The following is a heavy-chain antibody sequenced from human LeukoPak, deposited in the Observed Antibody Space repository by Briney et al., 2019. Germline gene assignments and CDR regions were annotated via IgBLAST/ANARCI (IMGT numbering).Heavy chain of an antibody. V-gene: IGHV4-4*02. Sequence: SETLSLTCAVSGGSISSSNWWSWVRQPPGKGMEWIGEIYHSGSTNYNPSLKSRVTISVDKSKNQFSLKLSSVTAADTAVYYCARETGDCLLRGYMDVWGKGTTVTVSS. J-gene: IGHJ6*03. CDR3: ARETGDCLLRGYMDV. CDR1: GGSISSSNW. D-gene: IGHD3-9*01. CDR2: IYHSGST.